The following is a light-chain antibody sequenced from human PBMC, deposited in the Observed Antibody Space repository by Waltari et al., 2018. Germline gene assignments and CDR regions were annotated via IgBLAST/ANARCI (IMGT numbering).Light chain of an antibody. CDR3: QQYDNSLWT. CDR1: QSVGSSD. V-gene: IGKV3-20*01. CDR2: GAS. Sequence: EIVLTQSPGTLSWSPGERATLSCRASQSVGSSDLAWYQQKPGQAPRLLIYGASSRATGIPDRFSGSGSGTDFTLTISRLEPEDFAVYYCQQYDNSLWTFGQGTKVEI. J-gene: IGKJ1*01.